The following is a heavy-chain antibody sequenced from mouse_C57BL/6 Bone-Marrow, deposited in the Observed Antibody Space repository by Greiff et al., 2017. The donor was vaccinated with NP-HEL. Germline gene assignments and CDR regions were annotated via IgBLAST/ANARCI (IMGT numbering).Heavy chain of an antibody. V-gene: IGHV1-52*01. J-gene: IGHJ1*03. CDR2: IDPSDSET. Sequence: QVQLQQPGAELVRPGSSVKLSCKASGYTFTSYWMHWVKQRPIQGLEWIGNIDPSDSETHYNQKFKDKATLTVDKSSSTAYMQLSSLTSEDSAVYYCARVGYDGYYCYFDVWGTGTTVTVSS. CDR1: GYTFTSYW. CDR3: ARVGYDGYYCYFDV. D-gene: IGHD2-3*01.